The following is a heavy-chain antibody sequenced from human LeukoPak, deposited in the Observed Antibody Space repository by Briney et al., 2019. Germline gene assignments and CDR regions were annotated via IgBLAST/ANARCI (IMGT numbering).Heavy chain of an antibody. J-gene: IGHJ6*04. Sequence: PGGSLRLSRAVSGFIISHHALVWVRQAPGKGLEWLALISNDAIEKYYADSVKGRFTISGDTSRSSLSLQMNTLRTDDTAVYFCARVAATTFYHFNYMDVWGKGTTVTVSS. CDR3: ARVAATTFYHFNYMDV. V-gene: IGHV3-30*01. CDR1: GFIISHHA. D-gene: IGHD2/OR15-2a*01. CDR2: ISNDAIEK.